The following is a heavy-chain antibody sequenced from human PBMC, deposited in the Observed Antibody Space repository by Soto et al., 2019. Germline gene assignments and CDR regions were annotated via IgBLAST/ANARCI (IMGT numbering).Heavy chain of an antibody. V-gene: IGHV1-3*01. Sequence: QVQLEQSGAEVKKPGASVKVSCKASGYPFVSYALHWVRQAPGQSLEWMGWINAGDGVTKYAPKFQGRVIITRDTSARTAYMELTSLISEDTAVYYCAREPLVAFDIWGQGTLVTVSS. J-gene: IGHJ4*02. D-gene: IGHD2-15*01. CDR1: GYPFVSYA. CDR3: AREPLVAFDI. CDR2: INAGDGVT.